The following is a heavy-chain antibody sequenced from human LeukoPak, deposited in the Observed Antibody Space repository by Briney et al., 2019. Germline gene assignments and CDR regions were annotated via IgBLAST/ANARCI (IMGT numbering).Heavy chain of an antibody. CDR3: VRLRWELLAPYFDQ. J-gene: IGHJ4*02. V-gene: IGHV4-59*01. CDR2: IYHSGST. D-gene: IGHD2-15*01. Sequence: SETLSFTCSVSTDSTNTYYWSGIRQSPGKGLEWIGHIYHSGSTDYNPSFKSRVTVSIDMSKKEFSLKLTSVTVADTAMYYCVRLRWELLAPYFDQWGQGAFVIVSS. CDR1: TDSTNTYY.